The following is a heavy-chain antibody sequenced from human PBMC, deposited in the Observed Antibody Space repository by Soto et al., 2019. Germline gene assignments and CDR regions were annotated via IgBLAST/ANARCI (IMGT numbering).Heavy chain of an antibody. D-gene: IGHD6-19*01. CDR3: STGVWQWLFDY. Sequence: QVQLVQSGAEVKKPGASVMVSCRASGYTFTSHYMHWVRQAPGQGLEWMGMIDPSGGATTYAQKFQGXVTITRDTSTPTFYMDLSSMTPEDTAVYSCSTGVWQWLFDYWGEGTLVPVSS. CDR1: GYTFTSHY. CDR2: IDPSGGAT. J-gene: IGHJ4*02. V-gene: IGHV1-46*03.